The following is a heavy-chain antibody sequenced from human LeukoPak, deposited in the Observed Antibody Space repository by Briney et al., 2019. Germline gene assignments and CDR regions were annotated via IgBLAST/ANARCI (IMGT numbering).Heavy chain of an antibody. J-gene: IGHJ4*02. D-gene: IGHD1-26*01. CDR1: GFTVSGNY. V-gene: IGHV3-66*01. CDR2: IFSPGST. CDR3: ARGGGIVGVTVECYFDS. Sequence: GGSLRLSCAASGFTVSGNYMSWVRQAPGKGLEWVSIIFSPGSTYYADSVKGRFTSSRDNSKNTMYLQMNSLRVEDTAVYYCARGGGIVGVTVECYFDSWGQGTLVTVSS.